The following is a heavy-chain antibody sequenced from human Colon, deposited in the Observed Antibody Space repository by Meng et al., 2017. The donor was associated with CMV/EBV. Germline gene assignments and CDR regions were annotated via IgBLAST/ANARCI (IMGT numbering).Heavy chain of an antibody. CDR2: ISYDGSNK. Sequence: GESLKISCAASGFTFSSYAMHWVRQAPGKGLEWVAVISYDGSNKYYAGSVKGRFTISRDNSKNTLYLQMNSLRAEDTAVYYCARDQGYCTNGVCYTDPVYYYYGMDVWGQGTTVTVSS. J-gene: IGHJ6*02. V-gene: IGHV3-30-3*01. CDR3: ARDQGYCTNGVCYTDPVYYYYGMDV. D-gene: IGHD2-8*01. CDR1: GFTFSSYA.